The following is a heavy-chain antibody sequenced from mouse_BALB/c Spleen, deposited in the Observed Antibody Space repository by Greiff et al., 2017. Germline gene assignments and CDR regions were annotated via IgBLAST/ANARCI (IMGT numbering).Heavy chain of an antibody. J-gene: IGHJ4*01. CDR2: INPSNGRT. Sequence: VQLQESGAELVKPGASVKLSCKASGYTFTSYWMHWVKQRPGQGLEWIGEINPSNGRTNYNEKFKSKATLTVDKSSSTAYMQLSSLTSEDSAVYYCVCSYYRYGNYAMDYWGQGTSVTVSS. D-gene: IGHD2-14*01. CDR1: GYTFTSYW. CDR3: VCSYYRYGNYAMDY. V-gene: IGHV1S81*02.